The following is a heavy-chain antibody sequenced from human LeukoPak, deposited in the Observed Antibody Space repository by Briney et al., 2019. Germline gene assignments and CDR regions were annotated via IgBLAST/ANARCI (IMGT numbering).Heavy chain of an antibody. V-gene: IGHV3-20*04. Sequence: GGSLRLSCAASGFTFDDYGMSWVRQAPGKGLEWVSGINWNGGSTGYADSVKGRFSISRANAKTSLYLQMNSLRAEDTALYYCARMTFYDSSGAGDYWGQGTLVTVSS. CDR3: ARMTFYDSSGAGDY. D-gene: IGHD3-22*01. CDR1: GFTFDDYG. CDR2: INWNGGST. J-gene: IGHJ4*02.